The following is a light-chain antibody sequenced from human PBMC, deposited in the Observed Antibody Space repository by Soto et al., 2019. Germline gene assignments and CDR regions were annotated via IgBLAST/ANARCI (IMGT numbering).Light chain of an antibody. V-gene: IGKV1-39*01. J-gene: IGKJ1*01. CDR2: AAS. CDR3: QQSYSTPWT. Sequence: DIQMTQSPSSLSTSVGDRVTITCRASQNVAGYLNWYQQKPGRAPKLLIYAASTLQSGVPSRFSGSGSGTDFTLTISSLQPEDFATYYCQQSYSTPWTFGQGTKVDIK. CDR1: QNVAGY.